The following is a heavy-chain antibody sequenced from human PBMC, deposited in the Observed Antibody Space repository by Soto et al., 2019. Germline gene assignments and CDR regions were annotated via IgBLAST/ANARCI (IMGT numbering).Heavy chain of an antibody. V-gene: IGHV1-2*04. D-gene: IGHD2-21*02. Sequence: ASVKVSCKASGYTFTGYYMHWVRQAPGQGLEWMGCINPNSGGTNYAQKFQGWVTMTRDTSISTAYMELSRLRSDDTAVYYCARISCGGDCYSDYFDYWGQGTLVTVSS. CDR2: INPNSGGT. CDR3: ARISCGGDCYSDYFDY. CDR1: GYTFTGYY. J-gene: IGHJ4*02.